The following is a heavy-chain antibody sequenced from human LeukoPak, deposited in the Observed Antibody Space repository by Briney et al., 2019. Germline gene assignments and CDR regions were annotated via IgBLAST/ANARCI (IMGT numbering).Heavy chain of an antibody. CDR3: AKDTPSRIVGARMDY. CDR1: GFTLRSYS. Sequence: TGGSLRLSCAASGFTLRSYSMNWVRQAPGKGLEWVSSISSSSSYIYYADSLKGRFTISRDNAKNSLYLQMNSLRAEDTAVYYCAKDTPSRIVGARMDYWGQGTLVTVSS. V-gene: IGHV3-21*04. CDR2: ISSSSSYI. J-gene: IGHJ4*02. D-gene: IGHD1-26*01.